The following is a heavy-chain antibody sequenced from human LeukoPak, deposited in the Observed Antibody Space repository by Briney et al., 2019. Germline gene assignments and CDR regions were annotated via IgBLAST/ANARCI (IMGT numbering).Heavy chain of an antibody. CDR1: GGSISGNW. CDR2: FFPGGST. V-gene: IGHV4-4*07. Sequence: SETLSLTCTVSGGSISGNWWSWIRQPAGKGLEWIGRFFPGGSTNYNPSLKSRVTMSVDTSKNQFSLKLGSMTAADTAIYYCARYDSSGLDYWGQGTLVTVSS. CDR3: ARYDSSGLDY. J-gene: IGHJ4*02. D-gene: IGHD3-22*01.